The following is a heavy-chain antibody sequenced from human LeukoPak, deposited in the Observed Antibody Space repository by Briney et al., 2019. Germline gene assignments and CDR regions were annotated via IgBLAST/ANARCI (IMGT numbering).Heavy chain of an antibody. CDR3: ARDGRYSAGGWFDP. D-gene: IGHD5-12*01. Sequence: PSETLSLTCTVSGGSISSYYWSWIRQPAGKGLEWIGRICTSGSTNYNPSLKSRVTMSVDTSKNQFSLKLSSVTAADTAVYYCARDGRYSAGGWFDPWGQGTLVTVSS. V-gene: IGHV4-4*07. CDR1: GGSISSYY. CDR2: ICTSGST. J-gene: IGHJ5*02.